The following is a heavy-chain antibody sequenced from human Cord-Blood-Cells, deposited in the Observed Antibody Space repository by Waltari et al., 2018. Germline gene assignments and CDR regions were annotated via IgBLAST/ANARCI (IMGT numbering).Heavy chain of an antibody. J-gene: IGHJ4*02. V-gene: IGHV1-69*09. CDR3: ASGYGSGSYYNDPSYFDY. CDR2: INPILGIA. CDR1: GGTFSSYA. Sequence: QVQLVQSGAEVKKPGSSVKVSCKASGGTFSSYAISWVRQAPGQGLEWMRRINPILGIANDAQKLQGRVTITADKSTSTAYMELSSLRSEDTAVYYCASGYGSGSYYNDPSYFDYWGQGTLVTVSS. D-gene: IGHD3-10*01.